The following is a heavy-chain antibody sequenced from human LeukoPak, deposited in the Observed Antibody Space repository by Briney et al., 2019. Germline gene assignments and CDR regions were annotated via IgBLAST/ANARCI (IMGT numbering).Heavy chain of an antibody. CDR1: TFSFRNFA. Sequence: PPGSLRLSCAASTFSFRNFAMSWVRLAPGKGLEWVSGISDSGHRTDYADSVEGRVTISRDNSKNTLYLQMDSLRAEDTALYYCARKKWEPTSNDAFDILGQGTMDPVSS. V-gene: IGHV3-23*01. D-gene: IGHD1-26*01. CDR3: ARKKWEPTSNDAFDI. CDR2: ISDSGHRT. J-gene: IGHJ3*02.